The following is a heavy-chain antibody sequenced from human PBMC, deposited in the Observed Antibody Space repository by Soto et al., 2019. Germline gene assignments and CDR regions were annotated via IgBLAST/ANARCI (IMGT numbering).Heavy chain of an antibody. D-gene: IGHD6-25*01. CDR2: ISGSGIST. J-gene: IGHJ2*01. CDR1: GFTFRSYA. CDR3: AKEPGGRDWYFDL. Sequence: DVQLLESGGGLVQPGGSLRLSCAASGFTFRSYAMSWVRQAPGKGLEWVSGISGSGISTHYADSVKGRFTVSRDNPKNTVYLQMNSLRAEDTAVYNCAKEPGGRDWYFDLWGRGALVTVSS. V-gene: IGHV3-23*01.